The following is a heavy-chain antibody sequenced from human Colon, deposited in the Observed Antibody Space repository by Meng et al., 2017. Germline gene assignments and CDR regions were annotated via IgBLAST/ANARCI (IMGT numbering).Heavy chain of an antibody. J-gene: IGHJ3*02. Sequence: GESLKISCKGSGYSFSTYWIAWVRQMSGKGLEWMGIIYPGDSDTRYSPSFQGQVTISADRSINTAYLQWSSLKASDTAMYYCARSAGWLSDAFNIWAQGPL. CDR3: ARSAGWLSDAFNI. CDR1: GYSFSTYW. CDR2: IYPGDSDT. V-gene: IGHV5-51*01. D-gene: IGHD5-12*01.